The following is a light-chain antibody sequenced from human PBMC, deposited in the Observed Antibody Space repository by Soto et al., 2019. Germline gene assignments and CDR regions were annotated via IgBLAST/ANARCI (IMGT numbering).Light chain of an antibody. Sequence: QSALTQPPSASGSPGQSVTISCTGTSSDVGGYNYVSWYQQHPGKAPKLLIYEVYKRPSGVPNRFSGSKSGNRASLTVSGLQAEDEADYYCSSYAGYNNFVFGTGTNLTVL. CDR3: SSYAGYNNFV. J-gene: IGLJ1*01. CDR2: EVY. CDR1: SSDVGGYNY. V-gene: IGLV2-8*01.